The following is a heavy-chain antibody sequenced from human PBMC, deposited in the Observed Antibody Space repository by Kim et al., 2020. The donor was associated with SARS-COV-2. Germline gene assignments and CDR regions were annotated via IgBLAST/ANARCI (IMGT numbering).Heavy chain of an antibody. CDR3: ARDKMALLGLGAYYYYYY. J-gene: IGHJ6*03. CDR2: IYYSGST. V-gene: IGHV4-59*01. Sequence: SETLSLTCTVSGGSISSYYWSWIRQPPGKGLEWIGYIYYSGSTNYNPSLKSRVTISVDTSKNQFSLKLSSVTAADTAVYYCARDKMALLGLGAYYYYYY. D-gene: IGHD5-18*01. CDR1: GGSISSYY.